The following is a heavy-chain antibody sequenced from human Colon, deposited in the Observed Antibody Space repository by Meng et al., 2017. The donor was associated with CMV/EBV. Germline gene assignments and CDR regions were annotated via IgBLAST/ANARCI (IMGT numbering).Heavy chain of an antibody. V-gene: IGHV3-74*01. CDR2: INNDGSST. Sequence: SCAASGFPSSSYWMTWVRQAPGKGLVWVSPINNDGSSTIYADSVKGRFTISRDNVRNTLHLQMNSLRAEDTAVYYCARGGNSGTFDYWGQGTLVTVSS. D-gene: IGHD1-26*01. CDR1: GFPSSSYW. J-gene: IGHJ4*02. CDR3: ARGGNSGTFDY.